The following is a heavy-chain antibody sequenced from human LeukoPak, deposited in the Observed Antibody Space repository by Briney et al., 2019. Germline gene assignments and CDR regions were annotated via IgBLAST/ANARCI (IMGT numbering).Heavy chain of an antibody. CDR3: ARGRIAVAGTTPFDY. D-gene: IGHD6-19*01. Sequence: GGSLRLSCAASGFTFSTYSMNWVRQAPGKGLEWVSYISSSTNTIYYADSVKGRFTISRDNAKNSLYLQMNSLRDDDTALYYCARGRIAVAGTTPFDYWGQGTLVTVSS. CDR2: ISSSTNTI. CDR1: GFTFSTYS. J-gene: IGHJ4*02. V-gene: IGHV3-48*02.